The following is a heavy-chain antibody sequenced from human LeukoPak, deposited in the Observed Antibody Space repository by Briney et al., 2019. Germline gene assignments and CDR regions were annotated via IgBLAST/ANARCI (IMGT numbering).Heavy chain of an antibody. CDR2: IHTSGST. CDR3: ARDPEGHGYYFDY. D-gene: IGHD3-3*01. V-gene: IGHV4-4*07. J-gene: IGHJ4*02. CDR1: GGSTSNYF. Sequence: SETLSLTCTVSGGSTSNYFCTWLRQSAGKGLEWIGRIHTSGSTNYNPSLKSRVSMSVGTSKNQFSLKLSSVTAAVTAVYYCARDPEGHGYYFDYWGQGALVTVSS.